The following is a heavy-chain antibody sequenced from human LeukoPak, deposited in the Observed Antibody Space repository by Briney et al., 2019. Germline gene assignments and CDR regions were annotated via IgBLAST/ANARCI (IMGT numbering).Heavy chain of an antibody. CDR2: ISGSGGST. Sequence: PGGSLRLSCAASGFTFSSYAMSWVRQAPGKGLEWVSAISGSGGSTYYADSVKGRFTISRDNAKNSLYLQMNSLRAEDTAVYYCARENEYCYGSGSFYYYYYYMDVWGKGTTVTVSS. D-gene: IGHD3-10*01. J-gene: IGHJ6*03. CDR1: GFTFSSYA. V-gene: IGHV3-23*01. CDR3: ARENEYCYGSGSFYYYYYYMDV.